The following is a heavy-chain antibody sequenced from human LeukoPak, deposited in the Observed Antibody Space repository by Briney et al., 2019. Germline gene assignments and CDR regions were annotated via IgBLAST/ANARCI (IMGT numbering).Heavy chain of an antibody. V-gene: IGHV3-23*01. D-gene: IGHD2-15*01. J-gene: IGHJ5*02. Sequence: GWSLRLSWPAFGFPFNISAMTCVRQAPGKGLEWVSTIIGSGGSSYYADSVKGRFTISRDNSKNTPYLQMNSLRAEDTAVYYCAKGAVAAAATPWFDRWGQGALVTVSS. CDR2: IIGSGGSS. CDR1: GFPFNISA. CDR3: AKGAVAAAATPWFDR.